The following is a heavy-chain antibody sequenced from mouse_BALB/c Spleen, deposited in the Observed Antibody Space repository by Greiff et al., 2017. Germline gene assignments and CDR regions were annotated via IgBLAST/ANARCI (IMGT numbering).Heavy chain of an antibody. CDR2: IYPYNGGT. D-gene: IGHD2-2*01. Sequence: VQLQQSGPELVKPGASVKISCKASGYTFTDYNMHWVKQSHGKSLEWIGYIYPYNGGTGYNQKFKSKATLTVDNSSSTAYMELRSLTSEDSAVYYCAREDGYDDFGFDYWGQGTTLTVSS. CDR1: GYTFTDYN. CDR3: AREDGYDDFGFDY. V-gene: IGHV1S29*02. J-gene: IGHJ2*01.